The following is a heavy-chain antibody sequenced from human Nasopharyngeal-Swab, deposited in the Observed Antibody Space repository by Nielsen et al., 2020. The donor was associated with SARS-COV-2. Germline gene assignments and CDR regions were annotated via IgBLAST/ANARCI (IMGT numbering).Heavy chain of an antibody. CDR2: LNTYNNNT. J-gene: IGHJ4*02. D-gene: IGHD1-26*01. CDR1: GYTFINYG. Sequence: ASVKVFCKTSGYTFINYGIAWVRQAPGQGLEWMGWLNTYNNNTIYAQKFQGRVTMTEDTSTDTAYMELSSLRSEDTAVYYCATPIVGAIYHFDYWGQGTLVTVSS. CDR3: ATPIVGAIYHFDY. V-gene: IGHV1-18*01.